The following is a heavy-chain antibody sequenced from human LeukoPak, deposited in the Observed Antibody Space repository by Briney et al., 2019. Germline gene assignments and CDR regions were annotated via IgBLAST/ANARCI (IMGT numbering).Heavy chain of an antibody. CDR2: IYHSGST. V-gene: IGHV4-38-2*01. CDR1: GYSISSGYY. D-gene: IGHD3-3*01. J-gene: IGHJ4*02. Sequence: SETLSLTCAVSGYSISSGYYWGWIRQPPGKGLEWIGSIYHSGSTYYNPSLKSRVTISVDTSKNQFSLKLSSVTAADTAVYYCARGKGYDFWSGLNYFDYWGQGTLVTVSS. CDR3: ARGKGYDFWSGLNYFDY.